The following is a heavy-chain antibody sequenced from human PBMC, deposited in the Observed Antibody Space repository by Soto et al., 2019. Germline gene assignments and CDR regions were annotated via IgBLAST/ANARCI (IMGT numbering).Heavy chain of an antibody. V-gene: IGHV1-3*01. CDR2: INAGNGNT. J-gene: IGHJ5*02. Sequence: ASVKVSCKASGYTFTSYAMHWVRQAPGQRLEWMGWINAGNGNTKYSQKFQGRVTITRDTSASTAYMELSSLRSEDTAVYYCARERKIFGVVNDRAGYYNWFDPWSQGTLVTVSS. D-gene: IGHD3-3*01. CDR3: ARERKIFGVVNDRAGYYNWFDP. CDR1: GYTFTSYA.